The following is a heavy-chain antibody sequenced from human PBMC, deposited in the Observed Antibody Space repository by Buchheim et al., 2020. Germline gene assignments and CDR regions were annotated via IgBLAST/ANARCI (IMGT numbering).Heavy chain of an antibody. Sequence: EVQLVESGGGLVQPGGSLRLSCAASGFTFSDLWMHWVRQTPGKGLMWVSRINSDGSSTIYGESVKGRFTVSRDNAKNTLHLQMNSLRAEDTGVYYCARDPLLNGGTLDYWGQGT. J-gene: IGHJ4*02. CDR3: ARDPLLNGGTLDY. V-gene: IGHV3-74*01. CDR1: GFTFSDLW. D-gene: IGHD1-1*01. CDR2: INSDGSST.